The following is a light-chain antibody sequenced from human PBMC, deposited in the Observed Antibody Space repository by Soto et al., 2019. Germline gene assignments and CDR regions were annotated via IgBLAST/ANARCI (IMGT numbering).Light chain of an antibody. Sequence: EIVLTQSPATLSLSPGERATLSCRASQSISSYLAWYHQKPGQAPRLLIYDAFNRATGIPARFSGSGSGTDFILTISSLEPEDFAVYYCQQRSNWPYTFGQGTKLEIK. CDR1: QSISSY. J-gene: IGKJ2*01. V-gene: IGKV3-11*01. CDR2: DAF. CDR3: QQRSNWPYT.